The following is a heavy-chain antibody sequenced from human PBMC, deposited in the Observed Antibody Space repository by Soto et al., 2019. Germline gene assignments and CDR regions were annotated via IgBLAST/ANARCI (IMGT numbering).Heavy chain of an antibody. CDR2: IYHSGST. V-gene: IGHV4-4*02. J-gene: IGHJ6*02. Sequence: PSLTQPVTCTVVEGSINSLNCWSWVSQPPGKGLEWIGEIYHSGSTNYNPSLKSRPSLSIDTSKNQFSLKLTSVTAADTAVYYCAIISGSRRMYDLDDLDVSGQATTVTVSS. CDR3: AIISGSRRMYDLDDLDV. D-gene: IGHD2-8*01. CDR1: EGSINSLNC.